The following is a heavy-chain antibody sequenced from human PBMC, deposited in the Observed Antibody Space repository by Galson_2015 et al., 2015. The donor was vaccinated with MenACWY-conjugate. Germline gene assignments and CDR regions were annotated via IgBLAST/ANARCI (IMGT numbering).Heavy chain of an antibody. Sequence: QSGAEVKKPGESLRVSCQASGYSFSNYWITWVRQMPGKGLEYMGRIDPTDSYTNYSPSFQGHVTISVDKSSDTAYLQWSSLRASDSALYYCARLPHLTWIDDPAGFLDYWGQGTLVTVSS. J-gene: IGHJ4*02. CDR1: GYSFSNYW. CDR3: ARLPHLTWIDDPAGFLDY. V-gene: IGHV5-10-1*01. CDR2: IDPTDSYT. D-gene: IGHD4/OR15-4a*01.